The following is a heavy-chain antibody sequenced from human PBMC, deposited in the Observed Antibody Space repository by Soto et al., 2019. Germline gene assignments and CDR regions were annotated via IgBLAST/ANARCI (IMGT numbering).Heavy chain of an antibody. Sequence: NPGGSLRLSCAASGFTFSNAWMSWVRQAPGKGLEWVGRIKSKTDGGTTDYAAPVKGRFTISRDDSKNTLYLQMNSLKTEDTAVYYCTTPPVSYYYGMDGWGQGTTVTVAS. CDR1: GFTFSNAW. V-gene: IGHV3-15*01. CDR2: IKSKTDGGTT. CDR3: TTPPVSYYYGMDG. J-gene: IGHJ6*02.